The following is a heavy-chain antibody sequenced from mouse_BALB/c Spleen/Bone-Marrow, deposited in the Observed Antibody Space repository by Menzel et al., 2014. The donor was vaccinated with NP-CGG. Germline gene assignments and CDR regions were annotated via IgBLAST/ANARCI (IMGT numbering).Heavy chain of an antibody. J-gene: IGHJ2*01. V-gene: IGHV7-3*02. CDR3: ARDIGRRLFDY. CDR1: GFTFTDYY. CDR2: IRNKANGYTT. D-gene: IGHD3-1*01. Sequence: EVKVVESGGGLVQPGGSLRLSCATSGFTFTDYYMSWVRRPPGKALEWLGFIRNKANGYTTEYSASVKGRFTISRDSSQSILYLQMNTLRAEDSATYYCARDIGRRLFDYWGQGTTLTVSS.